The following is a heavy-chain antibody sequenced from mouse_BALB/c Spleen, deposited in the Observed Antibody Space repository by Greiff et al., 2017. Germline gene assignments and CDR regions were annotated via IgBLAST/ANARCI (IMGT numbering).Heavy chain of an antibody. Sequence: QVQLKESGAELVRPGSSVKISCKASGYAFSSYWMNWVKQRPGQGLEWIGQIYPGDGDTNYNGKFKGKATLTADKSSSTAYMQLSSLTSEDSAVYFCAFRGAMDYWGQGTSVTVSS. J-gene: IGHJ4*01. CDR3: AFRGAMDY. CDR1: GYAFSSYW. CDR2: IYPGDGDT. V-gene: IGHV1-80*01.